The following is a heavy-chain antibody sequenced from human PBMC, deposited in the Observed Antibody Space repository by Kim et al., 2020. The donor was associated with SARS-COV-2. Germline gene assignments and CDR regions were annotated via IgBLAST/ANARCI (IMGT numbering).Heavy chain of an antibody. V-gene: IGHV3-21*01. J-gene: IGHJ4*02. CDR3: ARGMGYQLLLWGLDY. Sequence: GGSLRLSCAASGFTFSSYSMNWVRQAPGKGLEWVSSISSSSSYIYYADSVKGRFTISRDNAKNSLYLQMNSLRAEDTAVYYCARGMGYQLLLWGLDYWGQGTLVTVSS. CDR1: GFTFSSYS. CDR2: ISSSSSYI. D-gene: IGHD2-2*01.